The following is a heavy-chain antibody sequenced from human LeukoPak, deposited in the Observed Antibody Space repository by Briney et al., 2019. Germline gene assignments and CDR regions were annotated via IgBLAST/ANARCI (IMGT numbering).Heavy chain of an antibody. D-gene: IGHD1-26*01. Sequence: PSETLSLTCTVSGGSISSGSYYWSWIRQPPGKGLEWIGYMYYSGSTKYNPSLKSRLTMSLDTSKNQFSLELSSVTAADTAVYYCVGQAAGRGAFDIWGQGTMVTVSS. J-gene: IGHJ3*02. CDR3: VGQAAGRGAFDI. CDR2: MYYSGST. V-gene: IGHV4-61*01. CDR1: GGSISSGSYY.